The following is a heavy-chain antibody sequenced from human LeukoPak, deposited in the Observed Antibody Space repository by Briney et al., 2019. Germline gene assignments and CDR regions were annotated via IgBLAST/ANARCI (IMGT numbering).Heavy chain of an antibody. Sequence: HPGGSLRLSCAASGFTFSSYAMSWVRQAPGKGLEWVSFIRGDTSGEYYADSVKGRFVISRDDSKGSAYLQLNSLTTEDTAVYYCAMVVNRWQDLNYWGRGTLVTVSS. D-gene: IGHD1-14*01. J-gene: IGHJ4*02. CDR1: GFTFSSYA. V-gene: IGHV3-30*02. CDR2: IRGDTSGE. CDR3: AMVVNRWQDLNY.